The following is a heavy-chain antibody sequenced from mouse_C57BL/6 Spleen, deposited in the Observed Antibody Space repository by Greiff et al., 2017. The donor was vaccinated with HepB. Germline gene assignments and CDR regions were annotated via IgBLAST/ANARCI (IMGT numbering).Heavy chain of an antibody. D-gene: IGHD1-1*01. J-gene: IGHJ3*01. Sequence: VKLMESGAELARPGASVKLSCKASGYTFTSYGISWVKQRTGQGLEWIGEIYPRSGNTYYNEKFKGKATLTADKSSSTAYMELRSLTSEDSAVYFCAEIYGSFAYWGQGTLVTVSA. V-gene: IGHV1-81*01. CDR2: IYPRSGNT. CDR1: GYTFTSYG. CDR3: AEIYGSFAY.